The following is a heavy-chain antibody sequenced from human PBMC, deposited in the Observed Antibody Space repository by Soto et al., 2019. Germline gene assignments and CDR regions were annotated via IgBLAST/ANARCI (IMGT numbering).Heavy chain of an antibody. CDR3: ARGRASGSYYLLDY. J-gene: IGHJ4*02. D-gene: IGHD3-10*01. CDR1: GNTFTSYD. V-gene: IGHV1-8*01. CDR2: INPNSGNI. Sequence: ASVKVSCKASGNTFTSYDINWVRQATGHGLEWVGWINPNSGNIGYAQKFQGRVTMTRDTAIRTAYMEVSRLRSDDTAVYYCARGRASGSYYLLDYWGQGTLVTVSS.